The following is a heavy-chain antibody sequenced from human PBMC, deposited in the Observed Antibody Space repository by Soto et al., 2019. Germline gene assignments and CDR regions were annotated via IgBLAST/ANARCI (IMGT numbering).Heavy chain of an antibody. J-gene: IGHJ5*02. Sequence: GSLTLSCAACGFTFSSYGMYWVHQAPGKGLEWVAVIWYDGSNKYYEDSVKGRFTISRDKSKNKLYLQMNSLRAEDTAVYYCARDAGAAIFGVVNNWFDPWGQGTLVTVS. CDR1: GFTFSSYG. CDR3: ARDAGAAIFGVVNNWFDP. V-gene: IGHV3-33*01. CDR2: IWYDGSNK. D-gene: IGHD3-3*01.